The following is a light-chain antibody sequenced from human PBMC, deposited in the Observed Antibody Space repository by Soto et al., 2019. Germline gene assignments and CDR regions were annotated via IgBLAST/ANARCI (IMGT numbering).Light chain of an antibody. CDR1: SSDVGAYNY. J-gene: IGLJ3*02. Sequence: QSVLTQPPSASGSPGQSVTISCTGTSSDVGAYNYVSWYQQHPGKAPKLMIYDVSKRPSGVPDRFSGSKSGNTASLTVSGLQAEAEADFYCSSYAGSSIWVFGGGTKLTVL. CDR3: SSYAGSSIWV. V-gene: IGLV2-8*01. CDR2: DVS.